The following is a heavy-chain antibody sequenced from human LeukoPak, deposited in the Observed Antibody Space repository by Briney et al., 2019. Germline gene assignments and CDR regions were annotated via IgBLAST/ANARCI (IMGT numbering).Heavy chain of an antibody. Sequence: SETLSLTCAVYGVSLSGYYWSWIRQPPGKGLEWIGDIYNSGSTNYNTSLKSRVTISVDTSKTQFSLKLSSVTAADTAVYYCARTTPDIVVVPAAPRGAFDIWGQGTMVTVSS. J-gene: IGHJ3*02. D-gene: IGHD2-2*01. CDR2: IYNSGST. CDR3: ARTTPDIVVVPAAPRGAFDI. CDR1: GVSLSGYY. V-gene: IGHV4-59*01.